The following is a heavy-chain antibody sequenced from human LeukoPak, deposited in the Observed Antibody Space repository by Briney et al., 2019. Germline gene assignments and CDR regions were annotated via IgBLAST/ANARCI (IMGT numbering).Heavy chain of an antibody. D-gene: IGHD1-1*01. CDR1: GGSISSYY. CDR2: VSYSGNT. V-gene: IGHV4-59*01. CDR3: ARERTTSTRGSFAI. Sequence: SETLSLTCTVSGGSISSYYWNWIRQPPGKRLEWIGYVSYSGNTNYNPSFKSRVTISVDTSKNSFSLNLRSVTAADTAVYYCARERTTSTRGSFAIWGQGTMVTVSS. J-gene: IGHJ3*02.